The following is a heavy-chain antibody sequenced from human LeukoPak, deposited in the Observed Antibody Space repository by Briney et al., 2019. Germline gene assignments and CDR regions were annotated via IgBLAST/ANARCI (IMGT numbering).Heavy chain of an antibody. Sequence: ASVKISCKVSGYTFTDYYMHWVQQAPGKGLEWMGLVDPEDGETIYAEKFQGRVTITADTSTDIAYMELGSLRSEDTAVYYCAMTTATTFWFDPWGQGTLVTVSS. J-gene: IGHJ5*02. CDR2: VDPEDGET. D-gene: IGHD4-17*01. V-gene: IGHV1-69-2*01. CDR3: AMTTATTFWFDP. CDR1: GYTFTDYY.